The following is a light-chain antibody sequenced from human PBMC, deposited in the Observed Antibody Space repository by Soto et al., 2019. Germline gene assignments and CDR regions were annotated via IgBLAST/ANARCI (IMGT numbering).Light chain of an antibody. CDR3: QSYDSSLSGGVV. CDR2: GNS. V-gene: IGLV1-40*01. Sequence: QPVLTQPPSVSGAPGQRVTISCTGSSSNIGAGYDVHWYQQLPGTAPKILIYGNSNRPSGVPDRFSGSKSGTSASLAITGLQAEDEADYYCQSYDSSLSGGVVFGGGTKLTVL. J-gene: IGLJ2*01. CDR1: SSNIGAGYD.